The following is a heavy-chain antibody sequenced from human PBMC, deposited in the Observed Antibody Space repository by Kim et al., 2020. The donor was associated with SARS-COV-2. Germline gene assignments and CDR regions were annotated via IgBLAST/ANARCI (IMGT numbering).Heavy chain of an antibody. CDR3: AKERGRYNWNYIPFDP. D-gene: IGHD1-7*01. CDR1: GFTFSSYA. V-gene: IGHV3-23*01. Sequence: GGSLRLSCAASGFTFSSYAMSWVRQAPGKGLEWVSAISGSGGSTYYADSVKGRFTISRDNSKNTLYLQMNSLRAEDTAVYYCAKERGRYNWNYIPFDPWGQGTLVTVSS. CDR2: ISGSGGST. J-gene: IGHJ5*02.